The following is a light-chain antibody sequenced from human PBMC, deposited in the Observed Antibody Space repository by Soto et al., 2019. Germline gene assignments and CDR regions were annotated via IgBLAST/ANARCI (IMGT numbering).Light chain of an antibody. CDR1: QSISSY. V-gene: IGKV1-39*01. CDR3: QQSYSTLRT. Sequence: DIQMTQSPSSLSASVGDRVTITFRASQSISSYLNWYQQTPGKAPKLLIYAASSLQSGVPSRFSGSGSGTDFTLTISSLQPEDFATYYCQQSYSTLRTFGQGTKVDIK. J-gene: IGKJ1*01. CDR2: AAS.